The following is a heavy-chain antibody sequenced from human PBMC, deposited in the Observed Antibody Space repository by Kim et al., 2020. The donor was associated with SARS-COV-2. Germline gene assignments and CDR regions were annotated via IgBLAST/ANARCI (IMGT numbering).Heavy chain of an antibody. CDR3: ARGWFGAIYYFDL. CDR1: GYSFTSYY. D-gene: IGHD3-10*01. Sequence: ASVKVSCKASGYSFTSYYMHWLREAPGQGLEWIGIINPSGGATTYAQKFQGRVTMTRDTSTSTVYMELSNLRSEDTAVYYCARGWFGAIYYFDLWGQGTLVTVSS. J-gene: IGHJ4*02. CDR2: INPSGGAT. V-gene: IGHV1-46*01.